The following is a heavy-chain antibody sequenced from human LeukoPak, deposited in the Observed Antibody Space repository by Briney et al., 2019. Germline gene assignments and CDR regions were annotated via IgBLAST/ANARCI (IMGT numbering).Heavy chain of an antibody. J-gene: IGHJ6*03. Sequence: GGSLRLSCAASEFTFSSYEMNWVRQAPGKGLEWVSVIYSGGSTYYADSVKGRFTISRDNSKNTLYLQMNSLRAEDTAVYYCAKVAEVGATGYHYYMDVWGKGTTVTISS. D-gene: IGHD1-26*01. V-gene: IGHV3-66*01. CDR3: AKVAEVGATGYHYYMDV. CDR1: EFTFSSYE. CDR2: IYSGGST.